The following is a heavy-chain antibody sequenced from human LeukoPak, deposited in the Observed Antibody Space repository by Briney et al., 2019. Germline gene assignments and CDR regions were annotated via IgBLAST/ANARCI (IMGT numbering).Heavy chain of an antibody. J-gene: IGHJ5*02. CDR2: ISAYNGNT. D-gene: IGHD1-20*01. CDR3: TRGPFLNGNAYNWFDP. Sequence: GASVKVSCKASGYTFTSYGISWVRQAPGQGLEWMGWISAYNGNTNYAQKLQGRVTITRDTSASTAYMELSSLRSEDTAMYYCTRGPFLNGNAYNWFDPWGQGTLVTVSS. CDR1: GYTFTSYG. V-gene: IGHV1-18*01.